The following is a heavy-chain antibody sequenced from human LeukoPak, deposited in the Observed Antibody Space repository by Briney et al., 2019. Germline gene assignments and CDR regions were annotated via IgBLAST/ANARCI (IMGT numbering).Heavy chain of an antibody. V-gene: IGHV1-18*01. CDR2: ISAYNGYT. J-gene: IGHJ4*02. CDR3: ARMWELRPFDY. CDR1: GYSFTNYG. Sequence: GASVKVSCTASGYSFTNYGISWVRQAPGQGLEWMGWISAYNGYTNYAQSLQGRVTMTTDASTTTAYMELRSLRSDDTAVYYCARMWELRPFDYWGQGTLVTVSS. D-gene: IGHD1-26*01.